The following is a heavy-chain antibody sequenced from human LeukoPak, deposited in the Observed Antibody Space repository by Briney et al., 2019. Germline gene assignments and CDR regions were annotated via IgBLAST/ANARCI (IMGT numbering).Heavy chain of an antibody. Sequence: GGSLRLSCAASGFTFSNYEMNWVRQAPGKGLESVSVIYSGGSTYYADSVRGRFTISRDNSKNTLYLQMNSLRVEDTAVYYCARVGGHWGQGTLVTVSS. CDR1: GFTFSNYE. V-gene: IGHV3-53*01. CDR2: IYSGGST. CDR3: ARVGGH. J-gene: IGHJ4*02. D-gene: IGHD3-10*01.